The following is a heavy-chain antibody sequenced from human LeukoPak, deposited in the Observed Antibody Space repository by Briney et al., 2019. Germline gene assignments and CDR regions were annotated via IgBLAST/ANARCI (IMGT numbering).Heavy chain of an antibody. CDR3: AIAAYYGSGSYSKEIDY. D-gene: IGHD3-10*01. CDR1: GGTFISYA. V-gene: IGHV1-69*01. J-gene: IGHJ4*02. CDR2: IIPIFGTA. Sequence: ASVKVSCKASGGTFISYAISWVRQAPGQGLEWMGGIIPIFGTANYAQKFQGRVRITADETTSTAYMELSSLKSRDTAVYYCAIAAYYGSGSYSKEIDYWGQGTLVTVSS.